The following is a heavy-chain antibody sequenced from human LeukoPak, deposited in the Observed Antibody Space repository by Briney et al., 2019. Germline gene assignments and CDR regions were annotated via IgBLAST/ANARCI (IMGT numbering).Heavy chain of an antibody. CDR1: GFTFSSYA. D-gene: IGHD3-10*01. J-gene: IGHJ6*03. CDR2: ISSSSSTI. CDR3: ARVRIYYYMDV. Sequence: GGSPRLSCAASGFTFSSYAMSWVRQAPGKGLEWVSYISSSSSTIYYADSVKGRFTISRDNAKNSLYLQMNSLRAEDTAVYYCARVRIYYYMDVWGKGTTVTVSS. V-gene: IGHV3-48*01.